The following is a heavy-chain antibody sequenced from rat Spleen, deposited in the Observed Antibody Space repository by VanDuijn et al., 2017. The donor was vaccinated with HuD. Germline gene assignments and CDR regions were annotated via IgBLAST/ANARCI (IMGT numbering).Heavy chain of an antibody. D-gene: IGHD4-3*01. J-gene: IGHJ2*01. CDR1: GFTFSDYY. V-gene: IGHV5-29*01. CDR2: ISYDGTST. CDR3: ARHFGLYYFDY. Sequence: EVRLVESDGGLVQPGRSLKLSCAASGFTFSDYYMAWVRQAPTKGLEWVATISYDGTSTYYRDSVKGRFTISRDNAKSTLYLQMDSLRSEDTATYYCARHFGLYYFDYWGQGVMVTVSS.